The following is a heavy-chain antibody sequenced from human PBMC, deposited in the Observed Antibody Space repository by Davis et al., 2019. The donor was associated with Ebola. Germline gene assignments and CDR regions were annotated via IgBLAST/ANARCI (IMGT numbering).Heavy chain of an antibody. D-gene: IGHD5-18*01. V-gene: IGHV6-1*01. J-gene: IGHJ6*02. CDR2: TYYSSKWYN. CDR3: ARGWLREGMDV. Sequence: PSETLSLTCAISGDSVAGGSGGWNWIRQSPSRGLEWLGRTYYSSKWYNGYAESVKSRINISPDTAKNQFSLQLNSVTPEDTALYYCARGWLREGMDVWGEGTTVTV. CDR1: GDSVAGGSGG.